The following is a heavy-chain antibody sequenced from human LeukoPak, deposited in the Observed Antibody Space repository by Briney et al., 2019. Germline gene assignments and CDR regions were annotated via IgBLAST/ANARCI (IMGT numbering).Heavy chain of an antibody. V-gene: IGHV4-30-4*01. Sequence: SQTLSLTCTVSGGSISSGDYYWSWIRQPPGKGLEWIGYIYYSGTTYYNPSLKSRVTISVDTSKNQFSLKLTSVTAADTAVYFCARGPYGSGSYYWGQGTLVTVSS. CDR3: ARGPYGSGSYY. CDR2: IYYSGTT. D-gene: IGHD3-10*01. J-gene: IGHJ4*02. CDR1: GGSISSGDYY.